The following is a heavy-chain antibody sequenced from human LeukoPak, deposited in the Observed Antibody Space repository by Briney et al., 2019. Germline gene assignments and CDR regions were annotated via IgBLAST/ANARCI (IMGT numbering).Heavy chain of an antibody. V-gene: IGHV4-39*01. CDR1: GGSISSSSYY. CDR2: IYYSGST. J-gene: IGHJ5*02. Sequence: SETLSLTXTVSGGSISSSSYYWGWIRQPPGQGLEWIGSIYYSGSTYYNPSLKSRVTISVDTSKNQFSLKLSSVTAADTAVYYCARQRGTRNWFDPWGQGTLVTVSS. D-gene: IGHD2-2*01. CDR3: ARQRGTRNWFDP.